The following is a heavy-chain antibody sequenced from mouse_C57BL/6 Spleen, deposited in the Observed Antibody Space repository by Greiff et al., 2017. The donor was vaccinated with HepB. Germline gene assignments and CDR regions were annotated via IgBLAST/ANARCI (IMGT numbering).Heavy chain of an antibody. D-gene: IGHD3-3*01. Sequence: VQLQQSGAELVRPGTSVKVSCKASGYAFTNYLIEWVKQRPGQGLEWIGVINPGSGGTNYNEKFKGKATLTADKSSSTAYMQLSSLTSEDSAVYFCARGGGLDWYFDVWGTGTTVTVSS. CDR2: INPGSGGT. CDR1: GYAFTNYL. CDR3: ARGGGLDWYFDV. V-gene: IGHV1-54*01. J-gene: IGHJ1*03.